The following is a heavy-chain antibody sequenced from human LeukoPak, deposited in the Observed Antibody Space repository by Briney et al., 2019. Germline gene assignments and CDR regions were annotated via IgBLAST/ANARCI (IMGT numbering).Heavy chain of an antibody. CDR2: ISGSGGST. D-gene: IGHD3-22*01. Sequence: GGSLRLSCAASGFTFSSYWMSWVRQAPGKGLEWVSAISGSGGSTYYADSVKGRFTISRDNSKNTLYLQMNSLRAEDTAVYYCAKVYYYYDSSGYYLYYFDYWGQGTLVTVSS. J-gene: IGHJ4*02. V-gene: IGHV3-23*01. CDR3: AKVYYYYDSSGYYLYYFDY. CDR1: GFTFSSYW.